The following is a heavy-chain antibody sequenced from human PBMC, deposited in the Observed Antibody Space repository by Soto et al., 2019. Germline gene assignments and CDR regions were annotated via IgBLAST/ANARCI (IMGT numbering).Heavy chain of an antibody. CDR1: GYTFTVYY. V-gene: IGHV1-2*02. CDR2: INPNSGGT. Sequence: ASVKVSCKASGYTFTVYYMHWVRQAPGQGLEWMGWINPNSGGTNYAQKFQARVTMTRDTSTSTVYMELGSLISEDTAVYYCARDPCSGASCYNWFDPWGQGTLVTVSS. D-gene: IGHD2-15*01. CDR3: ARDPCSGASCYNWFDP. J-gene: IGHJ5*02.